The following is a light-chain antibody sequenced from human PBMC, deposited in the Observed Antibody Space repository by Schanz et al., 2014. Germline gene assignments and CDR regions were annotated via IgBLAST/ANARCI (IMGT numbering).Light chain of an antibody. CDR3: QQYYTTPPT. J-gene: IGKJ1*01. Sequence: DIVMTQSPDSLAVSLGERATIHCKSSQSVFYTSNNQNYLAWYQQKPGQPPKLLIYWASTRDSGVPDRFSGSGSVTDFTLTISSRQAEDVAVYYGQQYYTTPPTFGQGTKVRIK. CDR2: WAS. CDR1: QSVFYTSNNQNY. V-gene: IGKV4-1*01.